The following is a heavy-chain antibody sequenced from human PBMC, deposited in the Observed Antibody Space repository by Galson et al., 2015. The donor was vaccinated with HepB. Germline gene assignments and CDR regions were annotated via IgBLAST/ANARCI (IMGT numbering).Heavy chain of an antibody. CDR2: FYYTGIT. CDR3: ARRSMMLVEHLSFDL. J-gene: IGHJ2*01. V-gene: IGHV4-59*02. CDR1: GGSVSSYY. Sequence: SETLSLTCTVSGGSVSSYYWSWIRQPPGKGLEWIGYFYYTGITNYNPSLKSRVTISVDTSKNQFSLKLTSVTAADTAGYYCARRSMMLVEHLSFDLWGRGIRVAVAS. D-gene: IGHD3-22*01.